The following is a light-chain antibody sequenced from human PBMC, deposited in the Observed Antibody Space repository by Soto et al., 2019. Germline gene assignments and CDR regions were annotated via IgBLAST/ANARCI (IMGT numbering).Light chain of an antibody. V-gene: IGLV2-11*01. Sequence: QSALTQPRSVSGSPGQSVTISCTGTSSDVGAYESVSWYQQHPGKAPKLVVYDVTMRPSGVPDRFSGSKSGNTASLTISGLQAEDEGDYYCCSYAGSYSVTFGGGTKLTVL. J-gene: IGLJ2*01. CDR1: SSDVGAYES. CDR2: DVT. CDR3: CSYAGSYSVT.